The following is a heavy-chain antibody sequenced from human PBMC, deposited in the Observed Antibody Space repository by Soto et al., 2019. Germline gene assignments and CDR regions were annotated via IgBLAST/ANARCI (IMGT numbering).Heavy chain of an antibody. J-gene: IGHJ4*02. CDR3: ASRRRYSYGYSEQRWGTSPGTIFDY. D-gene: IGHD5-18*01. V-gene: IGHV4-39*01. Sequence: PSETLSLTCTVSGGSISSSSYYWGWIRQPPGKGLEWIGSIYYSGSTYYNPSLKSRVTISVDTSKNQFSLKLSSVTAADTAVYYCASRRRYSYGYSEQRWGTSPGTIFDYWGQGTLVTVSS. CDR2: IYYSGST. CDR1: GGSISSSSYY.